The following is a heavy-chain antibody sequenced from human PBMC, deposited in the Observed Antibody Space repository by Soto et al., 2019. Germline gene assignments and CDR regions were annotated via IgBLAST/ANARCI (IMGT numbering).Heavy chain of an antibody. J-gene: IGHJ6*02. D-gene: IGHD6-13*01. CDR2: IYPGDSDT. Sequence: HGESLKISCKGSGYSFTSYWIGWVRQMPGKGLEWMGIIYPGDSDTRYSPSFQGQVTISADKSISTAYLQWSSLKASDTAMYYCARSSLPPGPELSYYYSGMDVWGQGTTVTVSS. V-gene: IGHV5-51*01. CDR1: GYSFTSYW. CDR3: ARSSLPPGPELSYYYSGMDV.